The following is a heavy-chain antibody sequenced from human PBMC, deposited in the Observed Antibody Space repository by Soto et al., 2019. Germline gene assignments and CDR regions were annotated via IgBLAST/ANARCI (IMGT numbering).Heavy chain of an antibody. J-gene: IGHJ5*02. V-gene: IGHV4-31*03. CDR1: GGSISSGGYC. CDR2: IYSSGHT. CDR3: ARLIVGAAGTTGWFDP. D-gene: IGHD6-13*01. Sequence: QVQLQESGPGLVKPSQTLSLTCTVSGGSISSGGYCWSWIRPHPGKGLEWIGYIYSSGHTYYNPSLKRRVTVSVDTSKNQFSLQLSSVTAADTAVYYCARLIVGAAGTTGWFDPWVQGTLVTVSS.